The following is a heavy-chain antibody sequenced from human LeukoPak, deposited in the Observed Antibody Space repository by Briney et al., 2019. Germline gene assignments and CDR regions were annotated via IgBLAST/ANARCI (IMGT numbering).Heavy chain of an antibody. V-gene: IGHV3-66*01. CDR1: GFTVSTNY. CDR3: ARGPYRDGYNLRAFDL. D-gene: IGHD5-24*01. Sequence: GGSLRLSCAASGFTVSTNYMSWVRQAPGKGLEWVSVIYSDGRTYYADSVKGRFTISRDSSKNTLYLQMNSLRAEDTAVYYCARGPYRDGYNLRAFDLWGQGTMVTVSS. CDR2: IYSDGRT. J-gene: IGHJ3*01.